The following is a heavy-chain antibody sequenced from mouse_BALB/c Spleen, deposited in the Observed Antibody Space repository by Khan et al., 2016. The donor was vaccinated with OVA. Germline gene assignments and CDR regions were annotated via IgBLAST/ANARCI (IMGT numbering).Heavy chain of an antibody. CDR2: IDPTTGYT. CDR3: TSHGRTDTWFGY. V-gene: IGHV1-7*01. Sequence: VQLQQSGAELAKPGASVKMSCKASGYTFTNYWMHWVKQRPGQGLEWIGYIDPTTGYTEYNQKFKDKATLTADKSSSTAYMQLSSLTSEDSAVYYCTSHGRTDTWFGYWGQGTLVTVSA. CDR1: GYTFTNYW. D-gene: IGHD1-1*01. J-gene: IGHJ3*01.